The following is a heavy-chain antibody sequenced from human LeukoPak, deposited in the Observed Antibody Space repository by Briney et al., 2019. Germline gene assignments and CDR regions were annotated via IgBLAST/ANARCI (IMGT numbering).Heavy chain of an antibody. D-gene: IGHD4/OR15-4a*01. Sequence: PSETLSLTCTVSGGSISSYYWSWIRQPPGKGLEWIGYIYTSGSTNYNPSLKSRVTISVDTSKNQFSLKLSSVTAADTAVYYCARHVDYRFPYYYYYMDVWGKGTTVTVSS. J-gene: IGHJ6*03. V-gene: IGHV4-4*09. CDR1: GGSISSYY. CDR3: ARHVDYRFPYYYYYMDV. CDR2: IYTSGST.